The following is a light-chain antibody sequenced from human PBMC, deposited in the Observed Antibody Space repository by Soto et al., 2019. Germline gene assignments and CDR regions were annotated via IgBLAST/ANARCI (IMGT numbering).Light chain of an antibody. Sequence: EIVMTQSPATLSVSPGERVSLSCRASKSVSSNLAWYQHKPGQAXRLLIYGASTRATGIPARFSGSGSGTDFTLTISSLQSEDFALYCCQQYNTWPPVTFGQGTRWRL. V-gene: IGKV3-15*01. CDR2: GAS. J-gene: IGKJ5*01. CDR3: QQYNTWPPVT. CDR1: KSVSSN.